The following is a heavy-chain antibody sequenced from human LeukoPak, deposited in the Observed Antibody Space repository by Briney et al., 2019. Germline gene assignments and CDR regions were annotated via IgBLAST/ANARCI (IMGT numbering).Heavy chain of an antibody. Sequence: GASVKVSCKASGGTFSSYAISWVQQAPGQGLEWMGWINPNSGGTNYAQKFQGRVTMTRDTSISTAYMELSRLRSDDTAVYYCARDGRVGAHYHWGQGTLVTVSS. D-gene: IGHD1-26*01. CDR1: GGTFSSYA. J-gene: IGHJ5*02. V-gene: IGHV1-2*02. CDR3: ARDGRVGAHYH. CDR2: INPNSGGT.